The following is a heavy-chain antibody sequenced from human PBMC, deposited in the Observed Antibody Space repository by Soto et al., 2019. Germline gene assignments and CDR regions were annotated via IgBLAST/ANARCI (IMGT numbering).Heavy chain of an antibody. V-gene: IGHV1-3*01. CDR3: AREPLTYIAQNWLDF. Sequence: QVQLVQSGAEVKKLGASVKVSCMASGYTFTGSAMHWVRQAPGQRLEWMGWINGGNGNTKYSERFQGRVIITRDTSASTAYMERSSLRSEDTAVYYCAREPLTYIAQNWLDFWGQGTLVTVSS. D-gene: IGHD2-15*01. J-gene: IGHJ4*02. CDR2: INGGNGNT. CDR1: GYTFTGSA.